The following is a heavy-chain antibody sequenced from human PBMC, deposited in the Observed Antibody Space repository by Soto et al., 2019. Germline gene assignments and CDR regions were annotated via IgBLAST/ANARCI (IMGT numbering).Heavy chain of an antibody. CDR3: ARAYDILTGWVFDY. J-gene: IGHJ4*02. D-gene: IGHD3-9*01. CDR1: GGSISSSSYY. CDR2: IYYSGST. V-gene: IGHV4-39*07. Sequence: SETLSLTCTVSGGSISSSSYYWGWIRQPPGKGLEWIGSIYYSGSTYYNPSLKSRVTISVDTSKNQFSLKLSSVTAADTAVYYCARAYDILTGWVFDYWGQGTLVTVSS.